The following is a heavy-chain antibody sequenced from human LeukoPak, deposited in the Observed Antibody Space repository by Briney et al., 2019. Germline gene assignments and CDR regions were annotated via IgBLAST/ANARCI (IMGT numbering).Heavy chain of an antibody. CDR3: ARRGRGQSSGWNFDY. Sequence: GGSLRLSCAASGFTFSNYSMSWVRQAPGKGLEWVSSIGSRSTYMYYADSMKGRFTISRDNAKNSLYLQMNSLRAEDTAVYYCARRGRGQSSGWNFDYWGQGTLVTVSS. V-gene: IGHV3-21*01. CDR2: IGSRSTYM. D-gene: IGHD6-19*01. CDR1: GFTFSNYS. J-gene: IGHJ4*02.